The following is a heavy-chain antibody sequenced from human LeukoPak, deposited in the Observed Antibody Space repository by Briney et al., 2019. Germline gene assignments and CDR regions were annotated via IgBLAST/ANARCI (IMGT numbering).Heavy chain of an antibody. D-gene: IGHD4-23*01. CDR3: ARPTMLTPRDAFDT. J-gene: IGHJ3*02. CDR2: ISNSGTII. CDR1: GFTFSDYY. Sequence: GGSLRLSCAASGFTFSDYYMSWIRQAPGKGLEWVSYISNSGTIIYYADSVKGRFTISRDNAKNSLYLQLNSLRAEDTAVYYCARPTMLTPRDAFDTWGQGTMVTVSS. V-gene: IGHV3-11*01.